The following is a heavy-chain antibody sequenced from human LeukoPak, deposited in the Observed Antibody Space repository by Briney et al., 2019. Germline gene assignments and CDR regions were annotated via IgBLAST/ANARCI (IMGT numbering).Heavy chain of an antibody. D-gene: IGHD5-12*01. Sequence: PGGSLRLSCAASGFTFSSYEMNWVRQAPGKGLEWVSYISSSGSTIYYADSVKGRFTISRDNAKNSLYLQMNSLRAEDTAVYYCAKGGGYEAQYYYYYLDAWGKGTTVTISS. J-gene: IGHJ6*03. V-gene: IGHV3-48*03. CDR1: GFTFSSYE. CDR2: ISSSGSTI. CDR3: AKGGGYEAQYYYYYLDA.